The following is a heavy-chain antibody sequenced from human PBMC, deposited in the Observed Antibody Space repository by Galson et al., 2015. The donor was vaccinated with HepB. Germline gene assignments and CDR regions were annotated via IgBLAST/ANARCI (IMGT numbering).Heavy chain of an antibody. V-gene: IGHV1-2*04. CDR3: ARGRVFRWTMAFDP. J-gene: IGHJ5*02. Sequence: SVKVSCKASGYTFTGYYMHWVRQAPGQGLEWMGWINPNSGGTNYAQKFQGWVTMTRDTSISTAYMELSRLRSDDTAVYYCARGRVFRWTMAFDPWGQGTLVTVSS. CDR1: GYTFTGYY. D-gene: IGHD2-15*01. CDR2: INPNSGGT.